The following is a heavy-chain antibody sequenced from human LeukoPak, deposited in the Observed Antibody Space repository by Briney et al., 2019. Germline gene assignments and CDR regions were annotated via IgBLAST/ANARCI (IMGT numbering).Heavy chain of an antibody. CDR3: ARGSIAAAGSN. D-gene: IGHD6-13*01. CDR1: GGSISSGGYS. J-gene: IGHJ4*02. Sequence: SETLSLTCAVSGGSISSGGYSWSWIRQPPGKGLEWIGYIYYSGSTYYNPSLKSRVTISVDTSKNQFSLKLSSVTAADTAVYYCARGSIAAAGSNWGQGTLVTVSS. V-gene: IGHV4-30-4*07. CDR2: IYYSGST.